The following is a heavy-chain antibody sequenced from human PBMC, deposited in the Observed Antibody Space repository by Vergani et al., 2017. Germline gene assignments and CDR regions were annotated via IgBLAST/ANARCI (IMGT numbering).Heavy chain of an antibody. V-gene: IGHV1-69*01. D-gene: IGHD3-22*01. CDR3: ASYFYDFQDNSGFDP. J-gene: IGHJ5*02. Sequence: QVQLVQSGAEVKKPGSSVKVSCKASGGTFSSYAISWVRQAPGQGLEWMGGSIPIFGTANYAQKFQGRVTLTADDSTSTAYMALSSLRSEDTAVYYCASYFYDFQDNSGFDPWGQGTLVTVSS. CDR2: SIPIFGTA. CDR1: GGTFSSYA.